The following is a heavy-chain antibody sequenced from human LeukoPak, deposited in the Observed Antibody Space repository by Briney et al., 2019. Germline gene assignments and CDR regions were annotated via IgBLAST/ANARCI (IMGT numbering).Heavy chain of an antibody. Sequence: PSETLSLTCTVSGGSNSSYYWSWIRQPAGKGLEWLGRIYTTGSSNYNPSLKSRVTMSVDTSKNQFSLKLSSVTAADTAVYYCARDNPVAGTRGIDYWGQGTLVTVSS. CDR1: GGSNSSYY. J-gene: IGHJ4*02. CDR2: IYTTGSS. CDR3: ARDNPVAGTRGIDY. V-gene: IGHV4-4*07. D-gene: IGHD6-19*01.